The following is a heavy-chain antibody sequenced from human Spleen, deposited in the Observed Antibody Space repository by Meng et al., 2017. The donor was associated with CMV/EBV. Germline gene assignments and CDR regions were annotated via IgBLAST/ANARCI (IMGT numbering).Heavy chain of an antibody. V-gene: IGHV1-46*01. J-gene: IGHJ4*02. CDR2: INPDGGST. Sequence: ASGFTFTTYYIHWVRQAPGQGLEWLGIINPDGGSTAYAQKFQGRVTMTKDTSTSTVYMELTSLRSRDTAVYYCARSSPLTKYYFDYWGQGTLVTVSS. CDR1: GFTFTTYY. CDR3: ARSSPLTKYYFDY.